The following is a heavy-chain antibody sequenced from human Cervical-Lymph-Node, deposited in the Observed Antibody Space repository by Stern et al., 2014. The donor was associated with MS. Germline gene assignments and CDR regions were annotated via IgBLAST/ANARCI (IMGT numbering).Heavy chain of an antibody. V-gene: IGHV1-69*01. CDR3: ARGELKEGLVRGMDV. CDR1: GGTFSSYA. Sequence: VQLVESGAEVKKPGSSVKVSCKASGGTFSSYAISWVRQAPGQGLEWMGGIIPIFGTANYAQKFQGRVPMTADESTSTAYMELSSLRSEDTAVYYCARGELKEGLVRGMDVWGKGTTVTVSS. CDR2: IIPIFGTA. D-gene: IGHD1-26*01. J-gene: IGHJ6*04.